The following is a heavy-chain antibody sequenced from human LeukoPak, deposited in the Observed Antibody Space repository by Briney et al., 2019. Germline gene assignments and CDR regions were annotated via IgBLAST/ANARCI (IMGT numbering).Heavy chain of an antibody. V-gene: IGHV4-4*07. CDR2: IYTSGST. CDR3: ARVHDYGDYFDY. CDR1: GGSISGYY. J-gene: IGHJ4*02. Sequence: PLETLSLTCTVSGGSISGYYWSWIRQPAGKGLEWIGRIYTSGSTNYNPSLKSRVTMSVDTSKNQFSLKLSSVTAADTAVYYCARVHDYGDYFDYWGQETLVTVSS. D-gene: IGHD4-17*01.